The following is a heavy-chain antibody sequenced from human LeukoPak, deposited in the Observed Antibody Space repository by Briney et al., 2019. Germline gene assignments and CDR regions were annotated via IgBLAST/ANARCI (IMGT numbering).Heavy chain of an antibody. Sequence: SETLSLTCTVSGDSFREYYWSWIRQSPGKGLEWIGYVFYSGSTNYNPSLKSRVTTSVDTSKNQLSLKLSSVTAADTAVYYCARDLRSSSWSYYFDYWGQGTLVTVSS. V-gene: IGHV4-59*01. CDR3: ARDLRSSSWSYYFDY. J-gene: IGHJ4*02. CDR2: VFYSGST. CDR1: GDSFREYY. D-gene: IGHD6-13*01.